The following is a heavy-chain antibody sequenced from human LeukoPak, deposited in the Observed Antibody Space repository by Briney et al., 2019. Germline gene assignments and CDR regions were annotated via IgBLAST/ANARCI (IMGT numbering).Heavy chain of an antibody. V-gene: IGHV4-59*08. J-gene: IGHJ4*02. Sequence: PSETLSLTCTVSGDSIRTYYWSWIRQPPGKGLEWIGYIYYSGSTNYNPSLKSRVAISVDTSKNQFSLKLSSVTAADTAVYYCARHVGYGYSYTGTYFDFWGQGTLVTVSS. D-gene: IGHD5-18*01. CDR3: ARHVGYGYSYTGTYFDF. CDR2: IYYSGST. CDR1: GDSIRTYY.